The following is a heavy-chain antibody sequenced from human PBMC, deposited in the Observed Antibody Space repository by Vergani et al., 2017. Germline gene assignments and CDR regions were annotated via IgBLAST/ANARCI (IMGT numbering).Heavy chain of an antibody. CDR2: INNTGDST. J-gene: IGHJ4*02. CDR1: GFTFSSHA. CDR3: AGAQGTSAYYYDEFDY. V-gene: IGHV3-23*01. Sequence: EVQLLQSEGALVQPGGSLRLSCVASGFTFSSHAMSWVRQAHGQGLEWVSTINNTGDSTHYADSGKGKFSITRDNSKNTLSLQMNSMTAEDTAIYYCAGAQGTSAYYYDEFDYWGQGILVTVSS. D-gene: IGHD3-22*01.